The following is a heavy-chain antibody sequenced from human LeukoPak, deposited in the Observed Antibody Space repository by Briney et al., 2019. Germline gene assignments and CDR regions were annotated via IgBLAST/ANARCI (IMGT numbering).Heavy chain of an antibody. Sequence: SESLSLTCAVYGGSFSGYYWSWIRQPPGKGLEWIGEINHSGSTNYNPSLKSRVTISVDTSKNQFSLKLSSVTAADTAVYYCARREASPLGYCSSTSCPYYFDYWGQGTLVTVS. CDR1: GGSFSGYY. V-gene: IGHV4-34*01. CDR2: INHSGST. D-gene: IGHD2-2*01. J-gene: IGHJ4*02. CDR3: ARREASPLGYCSSTSCPYYFDY.